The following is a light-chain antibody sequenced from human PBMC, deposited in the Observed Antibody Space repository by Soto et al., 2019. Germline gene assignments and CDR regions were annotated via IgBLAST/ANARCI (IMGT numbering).Light chain of an antibody. CDR2: GAS. J-gene: IGKJ1*01. CDR1: QSVSNAY. Sequence: EIVLTQSPGTLSLSPRERATLSCRASQSVSNAYLAWYHHKVGQSPRLLIYGASNRAPGIPDRFSGSGSGTDFTLTISRLEPEDFAVYYCQQYAASPRTVGQGPQVEVK. CDR3: QQYAASPRT. V-gene: IGKV3-20*01.